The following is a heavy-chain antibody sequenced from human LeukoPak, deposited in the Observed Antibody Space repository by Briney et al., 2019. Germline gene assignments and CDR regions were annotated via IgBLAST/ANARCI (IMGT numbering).Heavy chain of an antibody. V-gene: IGHV3-23*01. J-gene: IGHJ4*02. Sequence: GGTLRLSCAASGFTFSSYGMNWVRQSPGKGLGGVSAISGSGGSTYYADSVKGRFTISRDNSKNTLYLQMNSLRAEDTAVYYCAKGDSITAAVTDYWGQGTLVTVSS. CDR3: AKGDSITAAVTDY. CDR2: ISGSGGST. CDR1: GFTFSSYG. D-gene: IGHD6-13*01.